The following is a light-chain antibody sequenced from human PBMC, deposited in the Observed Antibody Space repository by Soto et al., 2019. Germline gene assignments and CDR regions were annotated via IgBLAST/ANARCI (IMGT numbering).Light chain of an antibody. V-gene: IGKV1-8*01. CDR3: QQYYSYPRT. CDR1: QGISSY. CDR2: AAS. J-gene: IGKJ1*01. Sequence: AMRMTQYTAAFPAPRGNRVTITCRVSQGISSYFAWYQQKPGRAPKLLIYAASTMQSGVPSILSGSGSGTDFPLTFRCLQSEHFANYYCQQYYSYPRTFGQGTKVEIK.